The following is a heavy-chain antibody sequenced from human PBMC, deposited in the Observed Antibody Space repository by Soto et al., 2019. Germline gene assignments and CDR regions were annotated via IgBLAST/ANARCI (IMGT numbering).Heavy chain of an antibody. J-gene: IGHJ4*02. CDR1: GFTFSNYG. CDR3: ARGRWLELGGDY. Sequence: QVQLVESGGGVVQPGRSLRLSCAASGFTFSNYGMHWVRQAPGTGLEWVAVIWYDGSNEKYGDSVKGRFTISRDNSKNTLYLQMNNLRAEDTAVYYCARGRWLELGGDYWGQGTLVTVSS. V-gene: IGHV3-33*01. D-gene: IGHD5-12*01. CDR2: IWYDGSNE.